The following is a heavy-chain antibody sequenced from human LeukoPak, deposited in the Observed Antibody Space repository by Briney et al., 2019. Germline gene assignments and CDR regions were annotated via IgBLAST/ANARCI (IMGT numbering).Heavy chain of an antibody. J-gene: IGHJ4*02. V-gene: IGHV3-33*08. Sequence: GGSLRLSCSASGFTFSSYAMHWVRQAPGKGLEWVAFLWYDGSNTYYADSVKGRSTISRDNAKSMLYLEMNSLRAENTAVYYCARGDTMGNVLRYCYEVPSYYFDYWGQGTLVTVSA. D-gene: IGHD5-24*01. CDR2: LWYDGSNT. CDR3: ARGDTMGNVLRYCYEVPSYYFDY. CDR1: GFTFSSYA.